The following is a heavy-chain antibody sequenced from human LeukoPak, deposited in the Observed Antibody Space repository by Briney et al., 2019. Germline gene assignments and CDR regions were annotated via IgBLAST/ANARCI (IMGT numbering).Heavy chain of an antibody. CDR2: ISHDGSNK. J-gene: IGHJ4*02. CDR1: GFTFSSYA. D-gene: IGHD3-9*01. CDR3: ARDSDLTYNGILTGYLGTFDY. Sequence: GGSLRLSCAASGFTFSSYAMHWVRQAPGKGLECVALISHDGSNKYYADSVKGRFTISRDNSKNTLYLQMNSLRAEDTAVYYCARDSDLTYNGILTGYLGTFDYWGQGTLVTVSS. V-gene: IGHV3-30*04.